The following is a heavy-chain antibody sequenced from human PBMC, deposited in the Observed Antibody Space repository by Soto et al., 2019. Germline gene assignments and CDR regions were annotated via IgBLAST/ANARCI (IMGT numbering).Heavy chain of an antibody. Sequence: PSETLSLTCSVSGGSFSSDSFIWSWVRQFPGKGLEWIGYINYSGTTYYNPSLRSRITMSVDTSKTQFSLNLSSVTAADTAVYYCARDHKWDGMDVWGQGTTVTVS. CDR2: INYSGTT. J-gene: IGHJ6*02. V-gene: IGHV4-31*03. CDR3: ARDHKWDGMDV. CDR1: GGSFSSDSFI. D-gene: IGHD1-26*01.